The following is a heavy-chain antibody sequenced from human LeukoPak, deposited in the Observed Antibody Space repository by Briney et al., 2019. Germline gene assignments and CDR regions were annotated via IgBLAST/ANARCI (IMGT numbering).Heavy chain of an antibody. CDR1: GFTFSSYW. D-gene: IGHD6-13*01. CDR2: INSDGSST. Sequence: GGSLRLSCAASGFTFSSYWMHWVRQAPGKGLVWVSRINSDGSSTSYADSVKGRFTISRDNAKNTLYLQMNSLRAEDTAVYYCAREGVWRQQLVDYYYGMDVWGQGTTVTDSS. J-gene: IGHJ6*02. CDR3: AREGVWRQQLVDYYYGMDV. V-gene: IGHV3-74*01.